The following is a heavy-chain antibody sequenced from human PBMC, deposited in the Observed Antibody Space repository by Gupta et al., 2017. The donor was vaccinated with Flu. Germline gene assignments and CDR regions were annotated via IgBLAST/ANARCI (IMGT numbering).Heavy chain of an antibody. CDR1: GYPFTSYA. J-gene: IGHJ3*02. CDR2: INAGNGNT. CDR3: ASTVYYDSSGYPGADAFDI. Sequence: QVQLVQSGAEVKKPGASVKVSCKASGYPFTSYAMHWVRQAPGQRLEWMGWINAGNGNTKYSQKFQGRVTITRDTSASTAYMELSSLRSEDTAVYYCASTVYYDSSGYPGADAFDIWGQGTMVTVSS. D-gene: IGHD3-22*01. V-gene: IGHV1-3*01.